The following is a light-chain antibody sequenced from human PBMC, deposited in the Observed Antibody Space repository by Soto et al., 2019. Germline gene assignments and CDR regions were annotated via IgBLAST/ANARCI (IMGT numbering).Light chain of an antibody. CDR1: FSNIGDNA. Sequence: QSVLTQPPSLSATPGQRVNISCSGSFSNIGDNAVNWYQQLPGAAPKLLIYLNDQRPSGVPDRFSGSRSGTSATLGITGFQTGDEADYYCGSWDSSLSAYVFGTGTKVTLL. CDR2: LND. V-gene: IGLV1-51*02. J-gene: IGLJ1*01. CDR3: GSWDSSLSAYV.